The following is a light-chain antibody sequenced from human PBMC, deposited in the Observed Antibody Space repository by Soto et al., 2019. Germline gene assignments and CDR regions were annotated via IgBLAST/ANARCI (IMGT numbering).Light chain of an antibody. V-gene: IGKV1-39*01. CDR3: QQSHSLPFT. CDR2: TGS. CDR1: QSISSY. J-gene: IGKJ2*01. Sequence: DIQMTQSPSSLSASVGDRVTITCRASQSISSYLNWYQQRPGKAPKLLIYTGSTLESGVPSRFSGSGSGTDFTLTISNLQPEDFATCHCQQSHSLPFTFGQGTKLEFK.